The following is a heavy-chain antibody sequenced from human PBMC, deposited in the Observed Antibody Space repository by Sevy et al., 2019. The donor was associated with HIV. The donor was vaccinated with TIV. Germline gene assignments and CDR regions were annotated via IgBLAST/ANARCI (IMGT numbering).Heavy chain of an antibody. CDR2: ISSSGSTI. CDR1: GFTFSDYY. J-gene: IGHJ6*02. Sequence: LTCAASGFTFSDYYMSWIRQAPGKGLEWVSYISSSGSTIYYADSVKGRFTISRDNAKNSLYLQMNSLRAEDTAVYYCARATVTKNYYGMDVWGQGTTVTVSS. D-gene: IGHD4-17*01. CDR3: ARATVTKNYYGMDV. V-gene: IGHV3-11*01.